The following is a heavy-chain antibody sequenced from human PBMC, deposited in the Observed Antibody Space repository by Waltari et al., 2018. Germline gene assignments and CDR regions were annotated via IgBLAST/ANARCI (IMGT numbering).Heavy chain of an antibody. D-gene: IGHD3-16*01. CDR2: INHSGST. Sequence: QVQLQQWGAGLMKPSETLSLTCAVDGGSFRGYYWSWIRQPPGKGLEWIGEINHSGSTNYNPSLKSRVTISVDTSKNQFSLKLSSVTAADTAVYYCARSDPMGGYWGQGTLVTVSS. V-gene: IGHV4-34*01. CDR1: GGSFRGYY. J-gene: IGHJ4*02. CDR3: ARSDPMGGY.